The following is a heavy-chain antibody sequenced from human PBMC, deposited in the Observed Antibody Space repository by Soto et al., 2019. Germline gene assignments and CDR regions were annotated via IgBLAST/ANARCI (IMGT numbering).Heavy chain of an antibody. J-gene: IGHJ4*02. CDR2: FYYSQST. V-gene: IGHV4-39*01. D-gene: IGHD4-17*01. CDR1: GGSLTSNSYY. CDR3: ARRSTVTYDY. Sequence: SETLSLTCTVSGGSLTSNSYYWGWIRQPPGKGLEWIGSFYYSQSTYFNPSLKSRVTISVETSKNQYSLKLSAVTAADTAVYYRARRSTVTYDYWGQGILVTVSS.